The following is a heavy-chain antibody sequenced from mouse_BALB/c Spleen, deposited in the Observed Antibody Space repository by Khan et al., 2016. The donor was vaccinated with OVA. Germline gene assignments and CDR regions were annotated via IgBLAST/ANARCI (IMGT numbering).Heavy chain of an antibody. CDR2: ISCYNGAT. V-gene: IGHV1S34*01. CDR1: GYSFTGYY. D-gene: IGHD2-2*01. CDR3: ARSHLLWLYAMDF. J-gene: IGHJ4*01. Sequence: LVKTGASVKISCKASGYSFTGYYMHWVKQSHGKRLEWMGYISCYNGATTYNQKFKGKATFTVDKSYSTAYMQFNSLTFEDSAVYYCARSHLLWLYAMDFWGQGTSVTGSS.